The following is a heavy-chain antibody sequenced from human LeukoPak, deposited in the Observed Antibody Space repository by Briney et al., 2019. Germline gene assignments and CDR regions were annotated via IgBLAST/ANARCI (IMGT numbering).Heavy chain of an antibody. J-gene: IGHJ6*03. Sequence: SETLSLTCAVYGGSFSGYYWSWVRQPPGKGLEWIGEINHSGSTNYNPSLKSRVTISVDTSKNQFSLKLSSVTAADTAVYYCARVTYYYYYMDVWGKGTTVTVSS. CDR1: GGSFSGYY. CDR3: ARVTYYYYYMDV. CDR2: INHSGST. V-gene: IGHV4-34*01.